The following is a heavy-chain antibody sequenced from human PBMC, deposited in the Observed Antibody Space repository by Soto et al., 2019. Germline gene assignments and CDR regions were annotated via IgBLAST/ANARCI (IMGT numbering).Heavy chain of an antibody. CDR1: GYMFISYG. J-gene: IGHJ4*02. CDR3: VRDLDGSGSYYTDY. Sequence: QVQLVQSGAEVKKPGASVKVSCKASGYMFISYGINWVRQAPGQGLEWMGWISAYNGNIKYAQNLQGRVTMTTDTSTRTAYMEMRSLRSDDTAVYYCVRDLDGSGSYYTDYWGPGTLVTVSS. CDR2: ISAYNGNI. D-gene: IGHD3-10*01. V-gene: IGHV1-18*01.